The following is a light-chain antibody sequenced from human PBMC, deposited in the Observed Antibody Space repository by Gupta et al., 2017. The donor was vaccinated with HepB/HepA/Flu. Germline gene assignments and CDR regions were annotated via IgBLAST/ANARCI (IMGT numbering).Light chain of an antibody. J-gene: IGKJ4*01. CDR2: AAS. CDR1: QSIVTY. CDR3: QQSYSTPLT. Sequence: DIQMTQSPSSLSASVGDRVTVTCRASQSIVTYVNWYQQKPGKAPKLLIYAASSLQYGVPSRFSGSGSGTDFTLTITTLQPDDFATYYCQQSYSTPLTFGGGTKVDIK. V-gene: IGKV1-39*01.